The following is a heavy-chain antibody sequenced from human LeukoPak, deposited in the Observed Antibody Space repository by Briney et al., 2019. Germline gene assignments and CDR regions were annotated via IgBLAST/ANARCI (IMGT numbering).Heavy chain of an antibody. CDR1: GYTFTTYP. J-gene: IGHJ4*02. D-gene: IGHD6-19*01. V-gene: IGHV7-4-1*02. Sequence: ASVKVSCKTSGYTFTTYPIHWVRQAPGQGLEWMGWINTDTGNPTYAQGFTGRFVFSLDTSVSTAYLQISSLKAEDTAVYFCARARYNSGWYGEFDYWGQGTLVTVSS. CDR2: INTDTGNP. CDR3: ARARYNSGWYGEFDY.